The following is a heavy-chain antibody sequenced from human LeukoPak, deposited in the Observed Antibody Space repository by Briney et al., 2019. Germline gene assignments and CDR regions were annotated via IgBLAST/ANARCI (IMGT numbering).Heavy chain of an antibody. Sequence: QPGGSLRLSCAASGFTVSGNFMSWVRQAPGKGLEWVSLIYSAGSTYYADSVKGRFTISRDNSKNTLYLHMNSLRAEGTAVYYCARGTYSSSWLFDYWGQGTLVTVSS. CDR2: IYSAGST. CDR3: ARGTYSSSWLFDY. J-gene: IGHJ4*02. CDR1: GFTVSGNF. V-gene: IGHV3-66*01. D-gene: IGHD6-13*01.